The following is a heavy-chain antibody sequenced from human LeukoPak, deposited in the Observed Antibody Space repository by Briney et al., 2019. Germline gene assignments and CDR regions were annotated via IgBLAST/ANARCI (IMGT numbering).Heavy chain of an antibody. J-gene: IGHJ4*02. CDR2: ISASGGNT. CDR1: GFTFRSYA. V-gene: IGHV3-23*01. Sequence: GGSLRLSCAASGFTFRSYAMTWVRQAPGQGLEWVSAISASGGNTYYADSVKGRFTISRDNSKYTLYLQINSLRAEDTAVYYCAKDSTGVAATDYWGQGTLVTVSS. D-gene: IGHD6-19*01. CDR3: AKDSTGVAATDY.